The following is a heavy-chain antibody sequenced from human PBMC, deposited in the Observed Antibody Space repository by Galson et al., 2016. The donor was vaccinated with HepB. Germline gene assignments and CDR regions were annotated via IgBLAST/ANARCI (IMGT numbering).Heavy chain of an antibody. V-gene: IGHV3-30*04. D-gene: IGHD5-12*01. CDR2: ISYDATDK. J-gene: IGHJ5*02. Sequence: LRLSCAASGFTFSSYAMHWVRQAPGKGLEWVAIISYDATDKYYADSVKGRFTISRDNSKHSLYLQMSSLRAEDTAVYYCARASSTRSNAMGGSWGQGTLVTVSS. CDR1: GFTFSSYA. CDR3: ARASSTRSNAMGGS.